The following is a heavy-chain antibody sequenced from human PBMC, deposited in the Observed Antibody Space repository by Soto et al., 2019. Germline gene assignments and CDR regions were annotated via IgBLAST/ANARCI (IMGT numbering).Heavy chain of an antibody. J-gene: IGHJ4*02. CDR1: GFTFSDSD. Sequence: GGSLRLSCAASGFTFSDSDMHWVRQAPGKGLEWVSAITPSPSFISYADSVRGRFTISRDDANGSVYLQMDSLRVDDTAIYYCARLPYGAYQEDFWGQGTLVTVSS. CDR3: ARLPYGAYQEDF. D-gene: IGHD4-17*01. CDR2: ITPSPSFI. V-gene: IGHV3-21*01.